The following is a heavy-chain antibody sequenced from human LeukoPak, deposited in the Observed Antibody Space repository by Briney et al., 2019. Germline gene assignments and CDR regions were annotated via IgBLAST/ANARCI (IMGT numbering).Heavy chain of an antibody. CDR1: GGSIRSYY. CDR3: AREQTGYEVDY. CDR2: IYTSGIT. D-gene: IGHD3-3*01. V-gene: IGHV4-4*07. Sequence: SETLSLTCSVSGGSIRSYYWNWIRQSAGKGLEWIGRIYTSGITNYNPSLKSRVTISVDTSKNQFSLKLSSVTAADTAVYYCAREQTGYEVDYWGQGTLVTVSS. J-gene: IGHJ4*02.